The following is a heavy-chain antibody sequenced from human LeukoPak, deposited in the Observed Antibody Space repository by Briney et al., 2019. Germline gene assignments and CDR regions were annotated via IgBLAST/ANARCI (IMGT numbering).Heavy chain of an antibody. V-gene: IGHV1-18*01. CDR1: GYTFTSYG. D-gene: IGHD6-19*01. Sequence: ASVKVSCKASGYTFTSYGISWVRQAPGQGLEWMGWISAYNGNTNYAQKLQGRVTMTTDTSTSTAYMELRSLRSDDTAVYYCARSEDFPGIAVAGTIDYWGQGTLVTVSS. CDR2: ISAYNGNT. CDR3: ARSEDFPGIAVAGTIDY. J-gene: IGHJ4*02.